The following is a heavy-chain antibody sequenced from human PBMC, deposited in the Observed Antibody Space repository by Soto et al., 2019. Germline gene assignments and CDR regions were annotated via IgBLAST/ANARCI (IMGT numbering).Heavy chain of an antibody. Sequence: SETLSLTCTVSGGSISSYYWSWIRQPPGKGLEWIWYIYYSGSTNYNPSLKSRVTISVDTSKNQFSLKLSSVTAADTAVYYCARRKHYYYYYYMDVWGKGTTVTVSS. CDR2: IYYSGST. J-gene: IGHJ6*03. CDR3: ARRKHYYYYYYMDV. CDR1: GGSISSYY. V-gene: IGHV4-59*08.